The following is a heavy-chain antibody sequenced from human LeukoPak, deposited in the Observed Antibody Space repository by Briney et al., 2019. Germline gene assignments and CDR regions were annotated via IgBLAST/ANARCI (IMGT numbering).Heavy chain of an antibody. CDR3: ARDKGPYYFDQ. CDR1: GFTFSNYA. Sequence: GGSLRLSCAASGFTFSNYAMSWVRQAPGRGLEWVSGIDNGGYGTYHADSVRGRFTISRDNSKNTLYLQMNSLRAEDTAVYYCARDKGPYYFDQWGQGTLLTVSS. J-gene: IGHJ4*02. V-gene: IGHV3-23*01. CDR2: IDNGGYGT.